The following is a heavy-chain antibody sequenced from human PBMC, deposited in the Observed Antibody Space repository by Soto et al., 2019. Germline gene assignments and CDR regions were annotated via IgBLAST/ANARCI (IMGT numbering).Heavy chain of an antibody. Sequence: QVQLVQSGAEVKKPGASVKVSCKASGYTFTSYGISWVRQAPGQGLEWMGWISAYNGNTNYAQKRQGRXTXPXXTSTRQAYMELRSLRSDDTAVYYCARAGVWEPRDYWGQETLVTVSS. V-gene: IGHV1-18*01. CDR3: ARAGVWEPRDY. J-gene: IGHJ4*02. CDR1: GYTFTSYG. CDR2: ISAYNGNT. D-gene: IGHD1-26*01.